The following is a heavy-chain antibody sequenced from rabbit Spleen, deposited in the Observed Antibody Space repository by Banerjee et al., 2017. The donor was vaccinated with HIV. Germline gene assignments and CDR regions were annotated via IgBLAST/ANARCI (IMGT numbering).Heavy chain of an antibody. J-gene: IGHJ4*01. D-gene: IGHD6-1*01. CDR3: ARDNVDTYVVATYDL. Sequence: QSLEESGGDLVKPGASLTLTCTASGFSFSSHLYMCWVRQAPGKGLELIACIYGATGSSAWYASWAKGRFTISKTSSTAVTLQMTSLTAADTATYFCARDNVDTYVVATYDLWGPGTLVTVS. CDR1: GFSFSSHLY. V-gene: IGHV1S40*01. CDR2: IYGATGSSA.